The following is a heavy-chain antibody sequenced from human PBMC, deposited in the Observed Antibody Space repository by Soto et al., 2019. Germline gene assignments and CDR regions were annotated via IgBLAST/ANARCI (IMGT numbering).Heavy chain of an antibody. V-gene: IGHV1-2*02. CDR1: GYTFTGYY. Sequence: GASVKVSCKASGYTFTGYYMHWVRQAPGQGLEWMGWINPNSGGTNYAQKFQGRVTMTRDTSISTAYMELSRLRSDDTAVYYCARSYGSGSYHKEDNYYYGMDVWGQGTTVTVSS. CDR3: ARSYGSGSYHKEDNYYYGMDV. CDR2: INPNSGGT. D-gene: IGHD3-10*01. J-gene: IGHJ6*02.